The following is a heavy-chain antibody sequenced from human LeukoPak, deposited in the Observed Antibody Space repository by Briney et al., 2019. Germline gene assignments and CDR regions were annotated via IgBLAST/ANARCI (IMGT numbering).Heavy chain of an antibody. Sequence: GGSLRLSCAASGFTFSSHAMHWVSQAPGKGLEWVAVISYDGSNKYYADSVKGRFTVSRDNSKNTLYLQMDSLRTEDTAVYYCAKVPHSWGLFDSWGQGTLVTVSS. V-gene: IGHV3-30-3*01. CDR1: GFTFSSHA. CDR3: AKVPHSWGLFDS. CDR2: ISYDGSNK. J-gene: IGHJ4*02. D-gene: IGHD3-16*01.